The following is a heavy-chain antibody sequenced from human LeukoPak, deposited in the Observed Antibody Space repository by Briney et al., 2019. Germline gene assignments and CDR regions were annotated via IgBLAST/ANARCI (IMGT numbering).Heavy chain of an antibody. CDR3: ARALQGGDFDY. D-gene: IGHD1-26*01. J-gene: IGHJ4*02. CDR1: GFTFSSYW. V-gene: IGHV3-74*01. Sequence: GGSLRLSCAASGFTFSSYWMHWVRQAPGKGLLWVSRINSDGSSTSYADSVKGRFTISRDNAKNTLYLQMNSLRAEDTAVYYCARALQGGDFDYWGQGTLVAVSS. CDR2: INSDGSST.